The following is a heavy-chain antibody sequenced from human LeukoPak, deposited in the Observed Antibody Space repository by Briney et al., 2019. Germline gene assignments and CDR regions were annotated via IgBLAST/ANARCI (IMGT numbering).Heavy chain of an antibody. Sequence: ASVKVSCKASGYTFTRYEINWVRQATGQGLEWMGWMNPNSGNTGYAQKFQGRVTMSRNTSISTAYMELSSLRSEDTAVYYCARAPIPVLVRGVVITTSLDYWGQGTLVTVSS. CDR3: ARAPIPVLVRGVVITTSLDY. CDR1: GYTFTRYE. V-gene: IGHV1-8*01. CDR2: MNPNSGNT. J-gene: IGHJ4*02. D-gene: IGHD3-22*01.